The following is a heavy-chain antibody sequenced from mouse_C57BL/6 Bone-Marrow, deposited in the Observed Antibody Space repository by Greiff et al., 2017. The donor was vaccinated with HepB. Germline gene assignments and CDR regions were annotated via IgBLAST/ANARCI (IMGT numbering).Heavy chain of an antibody. Sequence: VQLQQPGAELVKPGASVKMSCKASGYTFTSYWITWVKQRPGQGLEWIGDIYPGSGSTNYNEKFKSKATLTVDTSSSTAYMQLSSLTSEDSAVYYGASLYYYGSSWGYLDYWGQGTTLTVSS. CDR1: GYTFTSYW. J-gene: IGHJ2*01. CDR2: IYPGSGST. CDR3: ASLYYYGSSWGYLDY. D-gene: IGHD1-1*01. V-gene: IGHV1-55*01.